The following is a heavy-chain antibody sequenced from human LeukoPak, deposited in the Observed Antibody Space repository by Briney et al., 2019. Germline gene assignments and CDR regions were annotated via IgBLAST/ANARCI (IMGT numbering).Heavy chain of an antibody. CDR3: AREVRPAYWYFDL. Sequence: SETLSLTCAVYGGSFSGYYWSWIRQPPGKGLEWIGEINHSGSTNYNPSLKSRVTISVDTSKNQFSLKLSSVPAADTAVYYCAREVRPAYWYFDLWGRGTLVTVSS. CDR2: INHSGST. V-gene: IGHV4-34*01. D-gene: IGHD1-1*01. CDR1: GGSFSGYY. J-gene: IGHJ2*01.